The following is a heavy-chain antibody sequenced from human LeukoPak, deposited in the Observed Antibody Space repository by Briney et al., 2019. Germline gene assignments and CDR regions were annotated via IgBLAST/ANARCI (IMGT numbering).Heavy chain of an antibody. Sequence: GGSLRLSCAASGFTFSSYGMHWVRQAPGKGLEWVAVIWYDGSNKYYADSVKGRFTISRDNSKNTLYLQMNSLRAEDTAVYYCAKEASGLSSWAHFDYWGQGTLVTVSS. CDR1: GFTFSSYG. D-gene: IGHD6-13*01. V-gene: IGHV3-30*02. J-gene: IGHJ4*02. CDR3: AKEASGLSSWAHFDY. CDR2: IWYDGSNK.